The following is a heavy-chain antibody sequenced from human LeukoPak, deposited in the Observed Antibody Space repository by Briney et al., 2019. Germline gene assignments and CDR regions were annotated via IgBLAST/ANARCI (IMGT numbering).Heavy chain of an antibody. CDR1: GFTFSHYY. J-gene: IGHJ6*03. D-gene: IGHD6-6*01. Sequence: GGSLRLSCAASGFTFSHYYMSWVRQAPGKGLERVANIKQDGSEQFYLDSVKGRFTISRDNAKNALYLQTHSLRVEDTAMYYCARDYSSSPFRVMDYYYMDVWGKGTTVTVSS. CDR3: ARDYSSSPFRVMDYYYMDV. V-gene: IGHV3-7*01. CDR2: IKQDGSEQ.